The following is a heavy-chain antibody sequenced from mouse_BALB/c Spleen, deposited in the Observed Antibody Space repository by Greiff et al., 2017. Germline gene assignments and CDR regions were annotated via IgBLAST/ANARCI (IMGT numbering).Heavy chain of an antibody. D-gene: IGHD2-14*01. V-gene: IGHV1-77*01. CDR1: GYTFTDYV. CDR2: IYPGSGST. CDR3: ARNYRYDWFAY. Sequence: QVQLKESGPELVKPGASVKMSCKASGYTFTDYVISWVKQRTGQGLEWIGEIYPGSGSTYYNEKFKGKATLTADKSSNTAYMQLSSLTSEDSAVYFCARNYRYDWFAYWGQGTLVTVSA. J-gene: IGHJ3*01.